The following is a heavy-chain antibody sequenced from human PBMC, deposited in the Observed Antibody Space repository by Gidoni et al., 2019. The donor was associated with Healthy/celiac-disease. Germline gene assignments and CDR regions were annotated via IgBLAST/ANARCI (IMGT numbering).Heavy chain of an antibody. Sequence: VRQAPGKGLEWVAVISDDGSNKYYADSVKGRFTISRDNSKNTLYLQMNSLRAEDTAVYYCAKGVRGVEFDAFDIGGQGTMVTVSS. V-gene: IGHV3-30*18. CDR2: ISDDGSNK. J-gene: IGHJ3*02. D-gene: IGHD3-10*01. CDR3: AKGVRGVEFDAFDI.